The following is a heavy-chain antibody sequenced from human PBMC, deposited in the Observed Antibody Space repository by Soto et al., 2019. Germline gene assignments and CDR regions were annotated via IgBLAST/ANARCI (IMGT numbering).Heavy chain of an antibody. Sequence: EVQLVESGGGLVQPGGSLRLSCAASGLTFNNFWMYWVRQTPEKGLVWVSGINSDGTTTIYADSVKGRFTISRDNAKNTLYLQMNSLTVEDTAIYYCVRDIRWGQGTLVLVSS. CDR2: INSDGTTT. J-gene: IGHJ4*02. V-gene: IGHV3-74*01. CDR1: GLTFNNFW. CDR3: VRDIR.